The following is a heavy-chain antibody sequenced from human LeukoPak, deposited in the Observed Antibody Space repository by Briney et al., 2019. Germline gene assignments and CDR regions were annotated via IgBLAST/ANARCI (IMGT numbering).Heavy chain of an antibody. D-gene: IGHD3-22*01. Sequence: SETLSLTCAVYGGSFSGYYRSWIRQPPGKGLEWIGEINHSGSTNYNPSLKSRVTISVDTSKKQFSLKLSSVTAADTAVYYCVTYYFDSSGPKKNYWGQGTLVTVSS. CDR3: VTYYFDSSGPKKNY. CDR2: INHSGST. CDR1: GGSFSGYY. V-gene: IGHV4-34*01. J-gene: IGHJ4*02.